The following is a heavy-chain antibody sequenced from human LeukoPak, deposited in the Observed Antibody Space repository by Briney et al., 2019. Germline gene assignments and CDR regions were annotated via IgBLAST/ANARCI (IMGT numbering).Heavy chain of an antibody. CDR1: GFTFSSYG. Sequence: GGSLRLSCAASGFTFSSYGMHWVRQAPGKGLEWVAFIRYDGSNKYYADPVKGRFTISRDNSKNTLYLQMNSLTTEDTAVYYFARGRGREVLITKSRRSFWFDSWGQGTLVTVSS. V-gene: IGHV3-30*02. D-gene: IGHD3-22*01. J-gene: IGHJ5*01. CDR3: ARGRGREVLITKSRRSFWFDS. CDR2: IRYDGSNK.